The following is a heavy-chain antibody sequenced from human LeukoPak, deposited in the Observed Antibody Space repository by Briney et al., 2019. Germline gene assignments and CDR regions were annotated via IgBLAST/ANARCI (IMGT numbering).Heavy chain of an antibody. CDR3: ARGYSSSWYVHYYYYYMDV. J-gene: IGHJ6*03. V-gene: IGHV4-38-2*02. Sequence: SETLSLTCTVSGYSISSGYYWGWIRQPPGKGLEWIGSIYHSGSTYYNPSLKSRVTISVDTSKNQFSLKLSSVTAADTAVYYCARGYSSSWYVHYYYYYMDVWGKGTTVTVSS. D-gene: IGHD6-13*01. CDR2: IYHSGST. CDR1: GYSISSGYY.